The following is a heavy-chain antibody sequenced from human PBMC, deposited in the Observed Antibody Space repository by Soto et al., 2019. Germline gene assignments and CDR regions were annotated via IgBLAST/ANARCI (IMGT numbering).Heavy chain of an antibody. CDR1: GGSISSYY. CDR3: ARERGGYDILTGYLNWYFDL. D-gene: IGHD3-9*01. V-gene: IGHV4-4*07. Sequence: SETLSLTCTVSGGSISSYYWSWTRQPAGKGLEWIGRIYTSGSTNYNPSLKSRVTMSVDTSKNQFSLKLSSVTAADTAVYYCARERGGYDILTGYLNWYFDLWGRGTLVTVSS. CDR2: IYTSGST. J-gene: IGHJ2*01.